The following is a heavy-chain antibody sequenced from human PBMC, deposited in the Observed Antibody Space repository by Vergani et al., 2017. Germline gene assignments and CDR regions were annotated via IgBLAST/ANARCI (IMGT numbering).Heavy chain of an antibody. CDR3: AKDGDGSGWMDV. CDR2: ISYDGNKK. V-gene: IGHV3-30*18. J-gene: IGHJ6*03. D-gene: IGHD6-19*01. Sequence: QVQLVESGGGEVQPGRSLRLSCSAAGFSFSDYGVHWVRQAPGKGLEWVSVISYDGNKKNYADSVKGRFTISRDNAKNSLYLQMNSLRAEDTALYYCAKDGDGSGWMDVWGKGP. CDR1: GFSFSDYG.